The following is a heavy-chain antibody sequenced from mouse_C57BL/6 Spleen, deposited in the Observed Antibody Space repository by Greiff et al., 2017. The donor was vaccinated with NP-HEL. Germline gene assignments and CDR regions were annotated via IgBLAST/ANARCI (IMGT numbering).Heavy chain of an antibody. D-gene: IGHD1-1*01. CDR3: TRGYYYGSSSLYFDY. Sequence: EVQLVESGEGLVKPGGSLKLSCAASGFTFSSYAMSWVRQTPEKRLEWVAYISSGGDYIYYADTVKGRFTISRDNARNTLYLQMSSLKSEDTAMYYCTRGYYYGSSSLYFDYWGQGTTLTVSS. V-gene: IGHV5-9-1*02. CDR2: ISSGGDYI. J-gene: IGHJ2*01. CDR1: GFTFSSYA.